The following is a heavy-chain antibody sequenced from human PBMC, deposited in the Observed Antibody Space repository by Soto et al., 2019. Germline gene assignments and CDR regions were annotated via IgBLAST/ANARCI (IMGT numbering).Heavy chain of an antibody. Sequence: QVRLVQSGAEVKQPGASVKVSCKASGYAFISYGFSWVRQAPGQGLEWMGWISAYNGNTNYAQNRQDRVTMTTDTSTSTAYKELRNLRSDDTPVDYCATAGLLGYWGPGTLVTVSS. D-gene: IGHD2-15*01. CDR1: GYAFISYG. CDR2: ISAYNGNT. J-gene: IGHJ4*02. V-gene: IGHV1-18*01. CDR3: ATAGLLGY.